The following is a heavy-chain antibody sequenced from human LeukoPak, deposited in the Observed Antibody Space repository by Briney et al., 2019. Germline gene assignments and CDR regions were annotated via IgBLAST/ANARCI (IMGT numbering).Heavy chain of an antibody. D-gene: IGHD2-15*01. CDR2: ISNGKT. V-gene: IGHV3-23*01. CDR1: GFPFISHA. Sequence: GGSLRLSCAASGFPFISHAMSWVRQPPGKGLEWVAAISNGKTYYADSVRGRFAISRDDSTNTVYLHMNSLRDEDTALYHCVREAGYCAPVCVKTNWFDPWGRGTLVTVSS. CDR3: VREAGYCAPVCVKTNWFDP. J-gene: IGHJ5*02.